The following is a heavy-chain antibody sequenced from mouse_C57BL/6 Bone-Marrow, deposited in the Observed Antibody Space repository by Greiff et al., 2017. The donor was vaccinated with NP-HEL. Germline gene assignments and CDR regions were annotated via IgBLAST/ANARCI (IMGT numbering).Heavy chain of an antibody. CDR2: IDPETGGT. CDR3: TREGYYGSSVTYAMDY. D-gene: IGHD1-1*01. CDR1: GYTFTDYE. J-gene: IGHJ4*01. V-gene: IGHV1-15*01. Sequence: VQLQQSGAELVRPGASVTLSCKASGYTFTDYEMHWVKQTPVHGLEWIGAIDPETGGTAYNQKFKGKAILTADKSSSTAYMELRSLTSEDSAVYYCTREGYYGSSVTYAMDYWGQGTSVTVSS.